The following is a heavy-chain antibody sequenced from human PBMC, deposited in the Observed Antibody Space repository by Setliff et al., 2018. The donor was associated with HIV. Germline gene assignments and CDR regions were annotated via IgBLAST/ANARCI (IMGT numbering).Heavy chain of an antibody. V-gene: IGHV1-69*13. D-gene: IGHD5-12*01. CDR3: ARGWMATLNGPLDQ. J-gene: IGHJ4*02. Sequence: ASVKVSCKASGGTFRNYAISWVRQAPGRGLEWMGGTIPISGTANYAQKYQGRVTITADESTTTAFMELSSLRSEDTAVYYCARGWMATLNGPLDQWGQGTLVTVSS. CDR2: TIPISGTA. CDR1: GGTFRNYA.